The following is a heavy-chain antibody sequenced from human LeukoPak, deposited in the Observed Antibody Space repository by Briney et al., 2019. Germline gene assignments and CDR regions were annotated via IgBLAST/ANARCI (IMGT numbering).Heavy chain of an antibody. Sequence: GGSLRLSCAASGFTFSSYAMSWVRQAPGKGLEWVSAISGSGGSTYYADSVKGRFTISRDNSKNTLYLQMNSLRAEDTAVYYCAKARLRWLQPTRGSFDYWGQGTLVTVSS. CDR1: GFTFSSYA. CDR3: AKARLRWLQPTRGSFDY. CDR2: ISGSGGST. D-gene: IGHD5-24*01. V-gene: IGHV3-23*01. J-gene: IGHJ4*02.